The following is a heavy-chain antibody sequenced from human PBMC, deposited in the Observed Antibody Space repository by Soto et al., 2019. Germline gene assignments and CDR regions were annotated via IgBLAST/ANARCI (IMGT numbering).Heavy chain of an antibody. V-gene: IGHV3-7*01. J-gene: IGHJ4*02. D-gene: IGHD6-19*01. CDR1: GFSLSDYW. Sequence: EVQLVESGGGLVQPGGSLRLSCAASGFSLSDYWLNWVRQAPGKGLEWVAIIKQDGSQTYYVDAVKGRFTISRDNAKNSLYLQMSGLRVEDTALYFCARGRGWLQDYWGQGTLVTVSS. CDR2: IKQDGSQT. CDR3: ARGRGWLQDY.